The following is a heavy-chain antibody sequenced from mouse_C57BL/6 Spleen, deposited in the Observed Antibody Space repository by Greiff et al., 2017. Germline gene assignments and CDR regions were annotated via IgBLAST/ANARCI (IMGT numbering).Heavy chain of an antibody. CDR1: GFTFSSYG. D-gene: IGHD1-1*01. CDR3: AVPFITTAFDV. CDR2: ISSGGSYT. Sequence: EVQLVESGGDLVKPGGSLKLSCAASGFTFSSYGMSWVRQTPDKRLEWVATISSGGSYTYYPDSVKGRFTISRDNAKNTLYLRMSSLKSEDTAMYYCAVPFITTAFDVWGTGTTVTVSS. V-gene: IGHV5-6*01. J-gene: IGHJ1*03.